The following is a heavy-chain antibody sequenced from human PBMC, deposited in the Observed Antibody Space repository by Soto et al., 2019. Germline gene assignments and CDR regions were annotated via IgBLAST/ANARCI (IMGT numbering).Heavy chain of an antibody. V-gene: IGHV1-18*01. D-gene: IGHD6-13*01. Sequence: ASVKVSCKTSGYTFTRNGISWVRQAPGQGLEWMGWISPKSGSIKYAQKFQGRVIMTTDTSTSTAYMGVRSLRSDDTAVYYCAREKQQLGKDAFDIWGQGTMVTVSS. CDR3: AREKQQLGKDAFDI. J-gene: IGHJ3*02. CDR2: ISPKSGSI. CDR1: GYTFTRNG.